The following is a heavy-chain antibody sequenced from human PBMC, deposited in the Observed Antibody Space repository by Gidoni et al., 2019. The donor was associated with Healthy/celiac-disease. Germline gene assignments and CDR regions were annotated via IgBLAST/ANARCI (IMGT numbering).Heavy chain of an antibody. Sequence: SSYSMTWVRQAPGKGLEWVSSISSSSSYIYYADSVKGRFTISRDNAKNSLYLQMNSLRAEDTAVYYCARDSSEDIVVVVAATDGMDVWGQGTTVTVSS. CDR2: ISSSSSYI. D-gene: IGHD2-15*01. CDR1: SSYS. CDR3: ARDSSEDIVVVVAATDGMDV. V-gene: IGHV3-21*01. J-gene: IGHJ6*02.